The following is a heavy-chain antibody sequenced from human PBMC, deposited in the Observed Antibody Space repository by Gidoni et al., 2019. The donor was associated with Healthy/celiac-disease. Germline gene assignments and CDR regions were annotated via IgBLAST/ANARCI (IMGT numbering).Heavy chain of an antibody. V-gene: IGHV3-30-3*01. J-gene: IGHJ4*02. Sequence: QVQLVESGVGVVQPGRSLRLSCAASGFTFSSYAMHWVRQAPCKGLEWVAVISYDGSNKYYADSVKGRFTISRDNTKNTLYLQMNSLRAEDTAVYYCAREGGMVPFDYWGQGTLVTVSS. D-gene: IGHD2-8*01. CDR2: ISYDGSNK. CDR1: GFTFSSYA. CDR3: AREGGMVPFDY.